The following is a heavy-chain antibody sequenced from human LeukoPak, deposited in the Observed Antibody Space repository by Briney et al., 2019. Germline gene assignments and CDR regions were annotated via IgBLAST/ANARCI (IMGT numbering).Heavy chain of an antibody. D-gene: IGHD6-13*01. CDR2: IKSKTDGGTT. J-gene: IGHJ6*03. V-gene: IGHV3-15*01. CDR1: GFTFSNAW. Sequence: PGGSLRLSCAASGFTFSNAWMSWARQAPGKVLEWVGRIKSKTDGGTTDYAAPVKGRFTISRDDSKNTLYLQMNSLKTEDTAVYYCTTDYSSSWYNYYYYYMDVWGKGTTVTVSS. CDR3: TTDYSSSWYNYYYYYMDV.